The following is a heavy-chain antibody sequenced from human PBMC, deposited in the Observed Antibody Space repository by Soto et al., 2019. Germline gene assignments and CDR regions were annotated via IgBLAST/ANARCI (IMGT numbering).Heavy chain of an antibody. Sequence: QVQLVESGGGVVQPGRSLRLSCAASGFTFSSYGMHWVRQAPGKGLEWVAVIWYDGSNKYYADSVKGRFTISRDNSKNTLYLLMNSLRAEDTAVYYCASDLMSTVMPGAPFQGFDLWGRGALVTGSS. CDR1: GFTFSSYG. D-gene: IGHD4-17*01. V-gene: IGHV3-33*01. J-gene: IGHJ2*01. CDR3: ASDLMSTVMPGAPFQGFDL. CDR2: IWYDGSNK.